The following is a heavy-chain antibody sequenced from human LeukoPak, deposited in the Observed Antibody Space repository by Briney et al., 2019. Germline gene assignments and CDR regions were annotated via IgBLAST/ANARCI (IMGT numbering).Heavy chain of an antibody. Sequence: ASVKVSCKASGYTFTSYGISWVRQAPGQGLEWMGWISAYNGNTNYAQKLQGRVTMTTDTSTSTAYMELRSLRSDDTAVYYCARESGTMVRGVVRYFDYWGQGTLVTVSS. CDR2: ISAYNGNT. J-gene: IGHJ4*02. CDR3: ARESGTMVRGVVRYFDY. V-gene: IGHV1-18*01. CDR1: GYTFTSYG. D-gene: IGHD3-10*01.